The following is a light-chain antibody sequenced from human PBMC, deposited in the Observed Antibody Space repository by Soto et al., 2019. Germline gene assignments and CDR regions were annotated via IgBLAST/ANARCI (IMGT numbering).Light chain of an antibody. Sequence: QSVLTQSPSASASLGASVKLTCTLSSGQRKYAIAWHQQKPEKGPRYLMGVNSDGSHIRGDGIPDRFSGSSSGTERYLTISSLQSEDEADYYCQTWGTGIQVFGTGTKLTVL. J-gene: IGLJ1*01. CDR1: SGQRKYA. CDR3: QTWGTGIQV. V-gene: IGLV4-69*01. CDR2: VNSDGSH.